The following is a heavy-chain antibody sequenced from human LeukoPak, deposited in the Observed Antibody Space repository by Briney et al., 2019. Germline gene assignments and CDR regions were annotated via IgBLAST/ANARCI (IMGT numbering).Heavy chain of an antibody. J-gene: IGHJ4*02. V-gene: IGHV3-48*03. D-gene: IGHD1-26*01. CDR2: ISSSGSTI. CDR1: GFTFSSYN. CDR3: ARDREWELLEFDY. Sequence: GGSLRLSCAASGFTFSSYNMNWVRQAPGKGLEWVSYISSSGSTIYYADSVKGRFTISRDNAKNSLYLQMNSLRAEDTAVYYCARDREWELLEFDYWGQGTLVTVSS.